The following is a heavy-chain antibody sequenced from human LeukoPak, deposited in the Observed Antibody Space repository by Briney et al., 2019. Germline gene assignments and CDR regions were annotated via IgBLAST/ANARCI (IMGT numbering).Heavy chain of an antibody. D-gene: IGHD3-22*01. CDR2: ISTSSSYI. CDR3: ARAPYDSSGYYVY. J-gene: IGHJ4*02. V-gene: IGHV3-21*03. CDR1: GFTFNRYN. Sequence: GGSLRLSCAASGFTFNRYNMNWVRRAPGKGLEWVSSISTSSSYIYYADSVRGRFTIFRDNSKNSLYLQMNSLRAEDTAVYYCARAPYDSSGYYVYWGPGTLVTVSS.